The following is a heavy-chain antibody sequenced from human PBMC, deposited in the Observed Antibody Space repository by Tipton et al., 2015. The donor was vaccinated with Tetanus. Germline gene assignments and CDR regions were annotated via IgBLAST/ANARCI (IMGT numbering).Heavy chain of an antibody. CDR1: GFTFSDFW. CDR3: ARSESRIAPRIPWGMDI. Sequence: SLRLSCAASGFTFSDFWMTWVRQAPGKGLEWVANIKHDGSEKSYVDSVKGRFSVSRDNAKNSLYLEINSLRAKDTAVYYCARSESRIAPRIPWGMDIWGQGTTVTVSS. D-gene: IGHD6-6*01. CDR2: IKHDGSEK. V-gene: IGHV3-7*03. J-gene: IGHJ6*02.